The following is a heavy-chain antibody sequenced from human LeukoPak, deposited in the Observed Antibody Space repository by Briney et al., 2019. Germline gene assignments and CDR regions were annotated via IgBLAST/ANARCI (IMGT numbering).Heavy chain of an antibody. CDR1: GASITSYY. CDR3: ARHGAAAAGDYFYYYLDV. V-gene: IGHV4-59*08. Sequence: NPSETLSLTCTVSGASITSYYWSWIRQLPGKGLEWIGYIYYSGSTNYNPSLKSRDTISVDTSKNQFSLKLSSVSAADTAVYYCARHGAAAAGDYFYYYLDVWGKGTTVTVSS. J-gene: IGHJ6*03. CDR2: IYYSGST. D-gene: IGHD6-13*01.